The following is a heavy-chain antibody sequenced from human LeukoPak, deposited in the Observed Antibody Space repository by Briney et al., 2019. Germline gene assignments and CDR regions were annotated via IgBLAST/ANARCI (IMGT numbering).Heavy chain of an antibody. J-gene: IGHJ6*02. V-gene: IGHV3-48*03. CDR2: ISSSGTTI. Sequence: PGGSLRLSCVASGITFSSAEMNWVRQAPGKGLEWISYISSSGTTIHYADSVKGRFTVSRDNGEHSLYLQMRSLRAEDTAVYYCARDRGIFTRYYYAMDVWGQGTTVTVSS. CDR3: ARDRGIFTRYYYAMDV. D-gene: IGHD2-15*01. CDR1: GITFSSAE.